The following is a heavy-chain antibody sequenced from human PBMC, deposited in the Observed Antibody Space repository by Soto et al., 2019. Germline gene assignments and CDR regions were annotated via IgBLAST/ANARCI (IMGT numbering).Heavy chain of an antibody. Sequence: QVQLVESGGGVVQPGRSLRLSCTASGFTFRSFAMHWVRQAPGKGLEWLALVSFDGRNKYYADSVKGRFTISRDNSNSTVFLQMTGLRSEEMGVYYCARPAGPFDYWGQGTLVTVSS. CDR3: ARPAGPFDY. CDR2: VSFDGRNK. CDR1: GFTFRSFA. J-gene: IGHJ4*02. V-gene: IGHV3-30*04.